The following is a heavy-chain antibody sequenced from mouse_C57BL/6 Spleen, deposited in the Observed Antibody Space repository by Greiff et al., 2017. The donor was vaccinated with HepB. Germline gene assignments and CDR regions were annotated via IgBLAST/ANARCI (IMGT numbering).Heavy chain of an antibody. J-gene: IGHJ1*03. CDR3: ARRGGYLGRYFDV. Sequence: VQLQESGAELVRPGASVKLSCKASGYTFTDYYINWVKQRPGQGLEWIARIYPGSGNTYYNEKFKGKATLTAEKSSSTAYMQLSSLTSEDSAVYFCARRGGYLGRYFDVWGTGTTVTVSS. CDR2: IYPGSGNT. D-gene: IGHD2-2*01. CDR1: GYTFTDYY. V-gene: IGHV1-76*01.